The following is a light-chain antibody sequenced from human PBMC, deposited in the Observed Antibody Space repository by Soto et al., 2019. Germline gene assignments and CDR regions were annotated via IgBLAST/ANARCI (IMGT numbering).Light chain of an antibody. CDR3: QEFDHPPPLI. CDR1: QSVSSN. J-gene: IGKJ4*01. V-gene: IGKV3-15*01. CDR2: GAS. Sequence: EIVMTQSPATLSVSPGERATLSCRATQSVSSNLAWYQQKPGQAPRLLISGASTRATGIPARFSGSGSETEFTLTISSLQSEDFATYYCQEFDHPPPLIFGGGTKVEMK.